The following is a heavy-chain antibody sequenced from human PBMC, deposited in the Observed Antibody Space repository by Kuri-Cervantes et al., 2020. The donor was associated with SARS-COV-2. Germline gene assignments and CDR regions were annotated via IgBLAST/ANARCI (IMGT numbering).Heavy chain of an antibody. V-gene: IGHV1-2*02. CDR1: GYTFTGYY. CDR2: INPNSGGT. J-gene: IGHJ6*03. CDR3: ARGVLSSSSWTYYYYYYMDV. D-gene: IGHD6-13*01. Sequence: ASVKVSCKASGYTFTGYYMHWVRQAPGQGLEWMGWINPNSGGTNYAQKFQGRVTMTRDTSISTAYMELSRLRSDDTAVYYCARGVLSSSSWTYYYYYYMDVWGKGTTVTVSS.